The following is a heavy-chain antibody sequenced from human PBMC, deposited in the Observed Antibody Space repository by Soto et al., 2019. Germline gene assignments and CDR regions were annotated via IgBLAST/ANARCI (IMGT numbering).Heavy chain of an antibody. CDR2: INAGNGNT. D-gene: IGHD3-22*01. V-gene: IGHV1-3*01. CDR3: ARYMIVVVHDAFDI. J-gene: IGHJ3*02. CDR1: GYPFTSYF. Sequence: ASVKVSCKASGYPFTSYFIHWVRQAPGQRLEWMGWINAGNGNTNYSQKFQGRVTITRDTSASTAYMELSSLRSEDTAVYYCARYMIVVVHDAFDIWGKRKVVTASS.